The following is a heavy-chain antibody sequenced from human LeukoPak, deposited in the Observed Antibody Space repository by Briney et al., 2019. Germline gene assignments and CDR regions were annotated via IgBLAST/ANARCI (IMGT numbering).Heavy chain of an antibody. D-gene: IGHD3-16*01. Sequence: GGSLRLSCVASGFIFTDHWMSWVRQAPGKELDWVANIKEDESAKFYADSVRGRFTISRDNAKNSVYLEMNNLRVEDTAVYYCARAVDVADYWGRGTLVTVSS. V-gene: IGHV3-7*01. CDR1: GFIFTDHW. CDR3: ARAVDVADY. CDR2: IKEDESAK. J-gene: IGHJ4*02.